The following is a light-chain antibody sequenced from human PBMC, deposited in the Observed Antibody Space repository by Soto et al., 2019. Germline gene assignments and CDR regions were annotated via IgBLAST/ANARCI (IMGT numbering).Light chain of an antibody. J-gene: IGKJ1*01. Sequence: EIVMTQAPATLSLSPGERDTISSRASQSVSSYLAWYQQKPGQAPRLLIYDASNRATGIPARFSGSGSGTDFTLTISSLEPEDFAVYYCQQRSSWTFGQGTKVDIK. CDR2: DAS. CDR3: QQRSSWT. CDR1: QSVSSY. V-gene: IGKV3-11*01.